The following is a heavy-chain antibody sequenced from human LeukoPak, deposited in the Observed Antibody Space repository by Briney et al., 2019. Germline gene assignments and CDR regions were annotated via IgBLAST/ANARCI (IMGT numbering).Heavy chain of an antibody. CDR1: GFTFSSYW. CDR2: IKQDGSEK. J-gene: IGHJ4*02. D-gene: IGHD6-13*01. V-gene: IGHV3-7*01. Sequence: GGSLRLSYAASGFTFSSYWMSWVRQAPGKGLEWVANIKQDGSEKYYVDSVKGRFTISRDNAKNSLYLQMNSLRAEDTAVYYCARGRYSGSWDFDYWGQGTLVTASS. CDR3: ARGRYSGSWDFDY.